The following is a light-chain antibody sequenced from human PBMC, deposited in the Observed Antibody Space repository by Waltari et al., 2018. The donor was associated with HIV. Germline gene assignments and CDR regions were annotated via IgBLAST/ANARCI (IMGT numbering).Light chain of an antibody. V-gene: IGLV4-69*01. CDR3: QTWGTSWV. J-gene: IGLJ3*02. CDR1: SGHRSYA. Sequence: QLVLTQSPSASASLGASDRLTCTVSSGHRSYALPWHQQQPGKGPRYLMQLNSDGRQSKGDGIPDRVSSSSSGAERYLTSSSPQSEDEADYYCQTWGTSWVFGGGTKLTVL. CDR2: LNSDGRQ.